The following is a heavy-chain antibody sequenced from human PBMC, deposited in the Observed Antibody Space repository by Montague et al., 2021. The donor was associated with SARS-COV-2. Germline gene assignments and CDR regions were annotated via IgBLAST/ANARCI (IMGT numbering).Heavy chain of an antibody. Sequence: SETLSLTCAVYGGSFSAYYWSWIRQPPGKGLEWIGEINHSGSTTYNPSLKSRVTISVDTSKNQFSLKLSSVTAADTAVYYCARADYISSWFGAKKWFDPWGQGTLVTVSS. V-gene: IGHV4-34*01. J-gene: IGHJ5*02. CDR3: ARADYISSWFGAKKWFDP. CDR1: GGSFSAYY. CDR2: INHSGST. D-gene: IGHD6-13*01.